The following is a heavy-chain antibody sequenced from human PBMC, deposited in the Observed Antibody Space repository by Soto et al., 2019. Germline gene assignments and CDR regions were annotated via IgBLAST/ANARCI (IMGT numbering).Heavy chain of an antibody. CDR3: ARDQGITTFGVYSMYYYGMDV. Sequence: QVQLVQSGAEVKKPGASMKVSCKASGYTFTNSGISWVRQAPGQGLERMGWISTDNGNTNYAQHLQGRVSMTTDTSTSTAYMDLTSLRSDDTAVYYCARDQGITTFGVYSMYYYGMDVWGQGTTVTVSS. V-gene: IGHV1-18*01. D-gene: IGHD3-3*01. CDR2: ISTDNGNT. J-gene: IGHJ6*02. CDR1: GYTFTNSG.